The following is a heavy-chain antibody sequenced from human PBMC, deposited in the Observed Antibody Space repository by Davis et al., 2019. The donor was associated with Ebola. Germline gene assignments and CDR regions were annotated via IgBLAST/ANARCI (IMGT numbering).Heavy chain of an antibody. CDR1: GFTFSSYG. Sequence: PGGSLRLSCAASGFTFSSYGMHWVRQAPGKGLEWVAVIWYDGSNKYYADSVKGRFTISRDNSKNTLYLQMNSLRAEDTAVYYCARAPDYGGNSDAFDIWGQGTMVTVSS. CDR3: ARAPDYGGNSDAFDI. D-gene: IGHD4-23*01. J-gene: IGHJ3*02. CDR2: IWYDGSNK. V-gene: IGHV3-33*01.